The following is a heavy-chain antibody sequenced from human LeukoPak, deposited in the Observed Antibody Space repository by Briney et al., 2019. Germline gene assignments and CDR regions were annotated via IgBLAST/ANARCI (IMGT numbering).Heavy chain of an antibody. Sequence: SETLSLTCTVSGGSISSYCWSWIRQPAGKGLEWIGRIYTSGSTNYNPSLKSRVTMSVDTSKNQFSLKLSSVTAADTAVYYCATGQYYYDSSGYYSWFDPWGQGTLVTVSS. V-gene: IGHV4-4*07. D-gene: IGHD3-22*01. CDR3: ATGQYYYDSSGYYSWFDP. CDR1: GGSISSYC. CDR2: IYTSGST. J-gene: IGHJ5*02.